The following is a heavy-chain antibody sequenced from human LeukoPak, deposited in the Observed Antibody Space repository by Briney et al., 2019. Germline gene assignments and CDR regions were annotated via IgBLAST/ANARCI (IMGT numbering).Heavy chain of an antibody. CDR1: GGSISSYY. V-gene: IGHV4-59*08. CDR3: ARHRASAAPYYFDS. Sequence: SETLSLTCTVSGGSISSYYWSWIRQPPGKGLEWIGYIYYSGSTYYDPSLKSRVTISVDTSKNQFSLKLSSVTAADTAVYYCARHRASAAPYYFDSWGQGTLVTVSS. CDR2: IYYSGST. J-gene: IGHJ4*02. D-gene: IGHD6-13*01.